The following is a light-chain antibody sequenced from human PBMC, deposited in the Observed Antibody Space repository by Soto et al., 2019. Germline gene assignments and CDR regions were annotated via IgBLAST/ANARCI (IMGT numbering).Light chain of an antibody. V-gene: IGKV1-39*01. CDR1: QTIRTS. Sequence: QMTQTPSSLSASVGARVTITCRASQTIRTSLNWYQQKPGKAPKLLIFGASTLQSGVPSRFSGTGSATDFTLTISSLQPEDFAIYYCQQSYTTPRTFGQGTKVDIK. J-gene: IGKJ1*01. CDR2: GAS. CDR3: QQSYTTPRT.